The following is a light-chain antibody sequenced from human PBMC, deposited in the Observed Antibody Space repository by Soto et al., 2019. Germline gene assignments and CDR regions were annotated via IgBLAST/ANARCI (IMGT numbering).Light chain of an antibody. CDR3: QQYNKWPSYT. CDR1: QSVTSN. Sequence: EIVMTQSPATLSVSPGERATLSCRASQSVTSNLAWYQQKPGQAPRLLIYGTSTRATGIPARFSGSGSGTEFPLTLSSLQSEASAVYYCQQYNKWPSYTFGQGTKVDI. CDR2: GTS. V-gene: IGKV3-15*01. J-gene: IGKJ2*01.